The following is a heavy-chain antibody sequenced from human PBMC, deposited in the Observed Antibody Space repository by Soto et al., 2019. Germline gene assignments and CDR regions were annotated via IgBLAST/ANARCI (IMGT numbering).Heavy chain of an antibody. V-gene: IGHV1-18*01. D-gene: IGHD4-17*01. Sequence: GASVKVFCKASGYTFYSYDITWVRQAPGQGLEWMGTTSIYNGNTNFAQNLQGRVTMTIDKSTATAYMELNSLTSDDTAVYYCARARATVTTERALGYWGQGTLVTVSS. J-gene: IGHJ4*02. CDR2: TSIYNGNT. CDR3: ARARATVTTERALGY. CDR1: GYTFYSYD.